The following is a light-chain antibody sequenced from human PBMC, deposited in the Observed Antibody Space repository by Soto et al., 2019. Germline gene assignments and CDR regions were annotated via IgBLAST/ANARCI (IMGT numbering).Light chain of an antibody. CDR1: SSVVGSYNL. CDR2: EGS. V-gene: IGLV2-23*01. J-gene: IGLJ1*01. CDR3: CSYARSRTYV. Sequence: QSALTQSASVSGSPGQSITISCTGTSSVVGSYNLVSWYQQHPGKAPKLMICEGSKRPSGVSNRFSGSKSGNTASLTISGLQAEDEADYYCCSYARSRTYVFGTGTKVTVL.